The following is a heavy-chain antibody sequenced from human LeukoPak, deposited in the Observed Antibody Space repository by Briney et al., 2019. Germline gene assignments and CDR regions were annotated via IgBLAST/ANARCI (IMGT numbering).Heavy chain of an antibody. CDR3: ARDQGSGDYADASDI. V-gene: IGHV3-48*02. CDR2: ISSSSSTI. D-gene: IGHD4-17*01. CDR1: GFTFSSYS. J-gene: IGHJ3*02. Sequence: PGGSLRLSCAASGFTFSSYSMNWVRQAPGKGLEWVSYISSSSSTIYYADSVKGRFTISRDNAKNSLYLQMNSLRDEDTAVYYCARDQGSGDYADASDIWGQGTMVTVSS.